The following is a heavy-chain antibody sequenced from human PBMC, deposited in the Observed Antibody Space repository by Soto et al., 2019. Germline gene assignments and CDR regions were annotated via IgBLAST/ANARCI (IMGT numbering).Heavy chain of an antibody. Sequence: SETLSLTCAVYGGSFSGYYLGWVRPPPGKGLGGIGEINHSGSTNYNPSLKSRVTISVDTSKNQFSLKLSSVTAADTAVYYCARGQRYYGSGSPSFGYWGQGALVTVSS. CDR3: ARGQRYYGSGSPSFGY. CDR2: INHSGST. D-gene: IGHD3-10*01. V-gene: IGHV4-34*01. CDR1: GGSFSGYY. J-gene: IGHJ4*02.